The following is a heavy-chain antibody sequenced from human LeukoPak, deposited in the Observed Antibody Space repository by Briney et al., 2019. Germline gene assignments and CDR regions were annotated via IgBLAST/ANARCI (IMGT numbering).Heavy chain of an antibody. Sequence: ASVKVSCKASGYTFTSYDINWVRQATGQGLEWMGWMNPNSGNTGYAQKFQGGVTITRNTSISTAYMELRSLRSDDTAVYYCARDHRAFYSSSWYPGLFDYWGQGTLVTVSS. J-gene: IGHJ4*02. CDR3: ARDHRAFYSSSWYPGLFDY. CDR2: MNPNSGNT. CDR1: GYTFTSYD. D-gene: IGHD6-13*01. V-gene: IGHV1-8*03.